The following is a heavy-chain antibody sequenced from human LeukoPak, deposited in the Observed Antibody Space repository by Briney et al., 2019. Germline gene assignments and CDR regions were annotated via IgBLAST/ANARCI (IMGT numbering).Heavy chain of an antibody. J-gene: IGHJ6*02. Sequence: SETLSLTCAVYGGSFSGYYWSWIRQPPGKGLEWIGEINHSGSTNYNPSLKSRVTISVDTSKNQFSLKLSSVTAADTAVYYCAGYSGYDYYYYYGMDVWGQGTTVTVSS. V-gene: IGHV4-34*01. CDR3: AGYSGYDYYYYYGMDV. CDR1: GGSFSGYY. D-gene: IGHD5-12*01. CDR2: INHSGST.